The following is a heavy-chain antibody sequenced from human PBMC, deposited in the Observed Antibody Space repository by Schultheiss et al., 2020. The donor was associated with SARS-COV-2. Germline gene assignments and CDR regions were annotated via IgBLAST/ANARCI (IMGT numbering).Heavy chain of an antibody. CDR3: AREPLMMVYAIKGWFDP. CDR2: IYYSGST. J-gene: IGHJ5*02. Sequence: SETLSLTCAVSGGSISSYYWSWIRQHPGKGLEWIGYIYYSGSTYYNPSLKSRVTISVDTSKNQFSLKLSSVTAADTAVYYCAREPLMMVYAIKGWFDPWGQGTLVTVSS. D-gene: IGHD2-8*01. CDR1: GGSISSYY. V-gene: IGHV4-59*01.